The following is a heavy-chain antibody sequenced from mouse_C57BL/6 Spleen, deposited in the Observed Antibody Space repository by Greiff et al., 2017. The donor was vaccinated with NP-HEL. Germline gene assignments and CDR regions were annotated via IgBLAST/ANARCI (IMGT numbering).Heavy chain of an antibody. CDR3: ARGGGGYFDV. J-gene: IGHJ1*03. Sequence: VQRVESGAELARPGASVKMSCKASGYTFTSYTMHWVKQRPGQGLEWIGYINPSSGYTKYNQKFKDKATLTADKSSSTAYMQLSSLTSEDSAVYYCARGGGGYFDVWGTGTTVTVSS. CDR2: INPSSGYT. D-gene: IGHD1-1*02. V-gene: IGHV1-4*01. CDR1: GYTFTSYT.